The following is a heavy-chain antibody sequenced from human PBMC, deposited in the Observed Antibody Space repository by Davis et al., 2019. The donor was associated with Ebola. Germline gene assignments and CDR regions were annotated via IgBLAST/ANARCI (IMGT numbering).Heavy chain of an antibody. CDR2: IYYSGST. V-gene: IGHV4-30-4*01. J-gene: IGHJ3*02. CDR3: AQLAYDAFDI. D-gene: IGHD1-1*01. CDR1: GGSISSGDYY. Sequence: SETLSLTYTVSGGSISSGDYYWSWIRQPPGKGLEWIGYIYYSGSTYYNPSLKSRVTISVDPSKNQVSLKLTSVTAADTAVYYCAQLAYDAFDIWGQGTMVSVS.